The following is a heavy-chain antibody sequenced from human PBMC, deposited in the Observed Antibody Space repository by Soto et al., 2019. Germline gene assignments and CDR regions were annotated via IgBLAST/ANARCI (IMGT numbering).Heavy chain of an antibody. Sequence: GESLKISCKGSGYSFTSYWIGWVRQMPGKGLEWMGIIYPGDSDTRYSPSFQGQVTISADKSISTAYLQWSSPKASDTAMYYCARTVYSSLTYYYYYGMDVWGQGTTVTVSS. V-gene: IGHV5-51*01. J-gene: IGHJ6*02. CDR1: GYSFTSYW. CDR2: IYPGDSDT. D-gene: IGHD6-6*01. CDR3: ARTVYSSLTYYYYYGMDV.